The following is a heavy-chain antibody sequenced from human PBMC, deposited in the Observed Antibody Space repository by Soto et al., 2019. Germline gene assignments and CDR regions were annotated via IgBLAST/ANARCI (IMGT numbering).Heavy chain of an antibody. V-gene: IGHV3-33*01. J-gene: IGHJ6*02. D-gene: IGHD2-2*01. CDR1: GFTFSSYG. CDR3: ARARGYCSSPSCRPLRYYSGMDV. Sequence: GGSLRLSCAASGFTFSSYGMHWVRQAPGKGLEWVAVIWYDGSNKYYADSVKGRFTISRDNSKNTLYLQMNSLRAEDTAVYYCARARGYCSSPSCRPLRYYSGMDVWGQGTTVTVSS. CDR2: IWYDGSNK.